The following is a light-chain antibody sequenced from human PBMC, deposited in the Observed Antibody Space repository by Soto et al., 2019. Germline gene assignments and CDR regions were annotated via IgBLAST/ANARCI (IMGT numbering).Light chain of an antibody. CDR1: SSDIGAYNY. CDR3: SSYTRSSTVV. J-gene: IGLJ2*01. V-gene: IGLV2-14*01. CDR2: EVS. Sequence: QSVLTQPASVSGSPGQSITISCTGTSSDIGAYNYVYWYQQEPGKAPKLMIYEVSNRPSGVSNRFSGSKSGNTASLTISGLRGEDEADYYCSSYTRSSTVVFGGGTKVTVL.